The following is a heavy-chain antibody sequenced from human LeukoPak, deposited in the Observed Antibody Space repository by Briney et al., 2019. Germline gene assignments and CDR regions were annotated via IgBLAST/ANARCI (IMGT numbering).Heavy chain of an antibody. J-gene: IGHJ5*02. V-gene: IGHV1-3*01. CDR1: GYTFTSYA. CDR3: ARERGGLTGSSSYNWFDP. CDR2: INAGNGNT. D-gene: IGHD6-6*01. Sequence: ASVKVSCKASGYTFTSYAMHWVRQAPGQRLEWMGWINAGNGNTKYSQKFQGRVTITRDTSESTAYMELSSLRSEDTAVYYCARERGGLTGSSSYNWFDPWGQGTLVTVSS.